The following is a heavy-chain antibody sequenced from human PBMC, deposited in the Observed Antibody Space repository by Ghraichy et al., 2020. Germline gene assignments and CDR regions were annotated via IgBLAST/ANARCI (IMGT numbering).Heavy chain of an antibody. D-gene: IGHD1-1*01. V-gene: IGHV4-34*01. Sequence: SQTLSLTCAVYGGSFSGNYWSWIRQPPGKGLEWIGQINHRGSTNYNPSLKSRVTISIDTSKNQFSLNLSSVTAADTAVYYCAGGGTTTMNNYFDYWGQGTLVTVSS. CDR1: GGSFSGNY. J-gene: IGHJ4*02. CDR2: INHRGST. CDR3: AGGGTTTMNNYFDY.